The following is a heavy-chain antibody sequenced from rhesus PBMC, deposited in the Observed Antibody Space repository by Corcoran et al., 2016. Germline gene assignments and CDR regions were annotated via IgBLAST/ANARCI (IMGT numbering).Heavy chain of an antibody. V-gene: IGHV4-127*01. D-gene: IGHD4-29*01. CDR3: ARESTAAGFDY. CDR1: GYSISSGYG. Sequence: QVQLKESGPGLVKPSETLSLTCAVSGYSISSGYGWSWFRHPPGKGLEGIGYIGGRSGRNNDTPALKSRGPLSRDTAKTQVSLKLSSVTAADTAVYYCARESTAAGFDYWGQGVLVTVSS. CDR2: IGGRSGRN. J-gene: IGHJ4*01.